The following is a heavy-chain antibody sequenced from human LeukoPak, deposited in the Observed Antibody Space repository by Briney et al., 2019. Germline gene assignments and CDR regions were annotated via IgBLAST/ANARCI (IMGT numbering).Heavy chain of an antibody. Sequence: GGSLRLSCVVSRLTFNSNAMYWVRQAPGKGLEWVSGISVSGGSEYYADSVKGRFSVSRDNSKHTVYLQMNSLRAEDTAVYFCASHATDYDSSGYFDSGGQGAWSPSPQ. CDR2: ISVSGGSE. CDR1: RLTFNSNA. J-gene: IGHJ4*02. CDR3: ASHATDYDSSGYFDS. V-gene: IGHV3-23*01. D-gene: IGHD3-22*01.